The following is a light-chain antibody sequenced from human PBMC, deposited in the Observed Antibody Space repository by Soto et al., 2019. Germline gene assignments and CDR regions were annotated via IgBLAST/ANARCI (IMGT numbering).Light chain of an antibody. Sequence: QSALTQPASVSGSPGQSITISCTGTSSDVGGYKYVSWYQQHPGKAPKLMIYDVTNRPSGVSNRFSGSKSGNTASLTISGLQAEDEADYYCSSYTSSRTRVFGTATKLTVL. V-gene: IGLV2-14*01. CDR1: SSDVGGYKY. CDR2: DVT. J-gene: IGLJ1*01. CDR3: SSYTSSRTRV.